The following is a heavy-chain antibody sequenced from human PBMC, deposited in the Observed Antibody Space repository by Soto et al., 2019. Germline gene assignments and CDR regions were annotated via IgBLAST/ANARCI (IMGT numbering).Heavy chain of an antibody. V-gene: IGHV4-34*01. Sequence: SETLSLTCAVYGGSFSGYYWSWIRQPPGKGLEWIGEINHSGSTNYNPSLKSRVTISVDTSKNQFSLKLSSVTAADTAVYYCARADIVVVPAADKEDHWFDPWGQGTLVTVS. J-gene: IGHJ5*02. CDR3: ARADIVVVPAADKEDHWFDP. D-gene: IGHD2-2*01. CDR1: GGSFSGYY. CDR2: INHSGST.